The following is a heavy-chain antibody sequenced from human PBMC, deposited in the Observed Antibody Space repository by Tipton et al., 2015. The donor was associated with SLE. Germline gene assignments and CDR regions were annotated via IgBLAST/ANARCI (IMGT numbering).Heavy chain of an antibody. Sequence: TLSLTCTVSGGSISSYYWSWIRQPPGKGLEWIGYIYYSGITNYNPSLKSRVTISVDTSKNQFSLKLSSVTAADTAVYYCARMDLTGDPFDYWGQGTLVTVSS. J-gene: IGHJ4*02. CDR3: ARMDLTGDPFDY. V-gene: IGHV4-59*01. D-gene: IGHD3-9*01. CDR1: GGSISSYY. CDR2: IYYSGIT.